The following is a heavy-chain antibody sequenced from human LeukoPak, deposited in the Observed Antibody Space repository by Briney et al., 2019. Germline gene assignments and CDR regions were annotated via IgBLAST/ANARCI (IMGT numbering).Heavy chain of an antibody. J-gene: IGHJ6*02. CDR1: GFTFSSYW. Sequence: PGGSLRLSCAVSGFTFSSYWMHWVRQAPGKGLVWVSRIDRDGSRINYADSVKGRFTISRDNGKNTLFLQMNSLRAEDTAVYYCARAGEQWLVSTYYYYYYGMTSGAKGPRSPSP. CDR2: IDRDGSRI. D-gene: IGHD6-19*01. V-gene: IGHV3-74*01. CDR3: ARAGEQWLVSTYYYYYYGMTS.